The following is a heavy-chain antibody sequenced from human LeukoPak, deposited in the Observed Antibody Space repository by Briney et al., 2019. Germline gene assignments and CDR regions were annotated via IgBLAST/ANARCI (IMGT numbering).Heavy chain of an antibody. CDR3: ARDRVGATTNFDY. V-gene: IGHV3-48*01. D-gene: IGHD1-26*01. CDR2: ISSSSSTI. CDR1: GFTFSDYS. J-gene: IGHJ4*02. Sequence: SGGSLRLSCAASGFTFSDYSMNWVRQAPGKGLEWVSYISSSSSTIYYADSVKGRFTISRDNSKNTLYLQMNSLRAEDTAVYYCARDRVGATTNFDYWGQGTLVTVSS.